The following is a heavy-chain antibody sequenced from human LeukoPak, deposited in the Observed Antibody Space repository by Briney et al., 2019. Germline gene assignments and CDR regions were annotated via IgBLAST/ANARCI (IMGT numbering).Heavy chain of an antibody. V-gene: IGHV4-59*01. CDR1: GGSISSYY. J-gene: IGHJ6*03. D-gene: IGHD4-11*01. CDR3: ARVGKLQYYMDV. CDR2: IYYSGST. Sequence: TSETLSLTCTVSGGSISSYYWSWIRQPPGKGLEWIGYIYYSGSTNYNPSLKSRVTISVDTSKNRFSLKLSSVTAADTAVYYCARVGKLQYYMDVWGKGTTVTVSS.